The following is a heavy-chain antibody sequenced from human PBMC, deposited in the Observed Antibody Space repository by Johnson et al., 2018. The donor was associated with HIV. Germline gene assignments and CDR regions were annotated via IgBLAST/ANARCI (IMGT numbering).Heavy chain of an antibody. V-gene: IGHV3-74*02. CDR1: GFIFSSSW. D-gene: IGHD6-19*01. CDR3: ARGLQDSSGWYNACDI. Sequence: VQLVESGGGLIQPGGSLRLSCAATGFIFSSSWIHWVRQAPGKGLVWVSRSNSDGSRTNYADSVKGRFTISRDKAKNTLHLQMNSLRAEDTAVYYCARGLQDSSGWYNACDIWGQGTMVTVSS. CDR2: SNSDGSRT. J-gene: IGHJ3*02.